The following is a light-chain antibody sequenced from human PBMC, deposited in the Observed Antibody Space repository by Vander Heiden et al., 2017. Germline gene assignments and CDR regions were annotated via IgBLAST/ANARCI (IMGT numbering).Light chain of an antibody. CDR2: YDN. CDR1: NIATRS. CDR3: QVWGVSSDHPVV. Sequence: SYVLTQPPSASVPPGQTARISCGGNNIATRSLHWYRQKPGQAPVVVDYDNDWPSGIPERCSGSKSGNTATLTISRVDAGDEADYYCQVWGVSSDHPVVFGGGTKLTVL. V-gene: IGLV3-21*02. J-gene: IGLJ2*01.